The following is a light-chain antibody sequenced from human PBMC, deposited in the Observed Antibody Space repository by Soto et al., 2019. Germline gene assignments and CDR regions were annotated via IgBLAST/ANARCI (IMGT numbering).Light chain of an antibody. CDR1: SSDVGGYNY. J-gene: IGLJ2*01. Sequence: QSVLTQPPSASGSPGQSVTISCTGTSSDVGGYNYVSWYQQHPGKAPKLMIYEVSKRPSGVPDRFSGSKSGNTASLTVSGLQAEDEADYYCSSYAGSNKEVFGGGTKHPVL. V-gene: IGLV2-8*01. CDR2: EVS. CDR3: SSYAGSNKEV.